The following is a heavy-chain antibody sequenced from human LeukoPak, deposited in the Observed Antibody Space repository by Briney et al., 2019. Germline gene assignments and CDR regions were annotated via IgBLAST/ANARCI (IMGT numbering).Heavy chain of an antibody. V-gene: IGHV4-59*12. D-gene: IGHD5-24*01. Sequence: SETLSLTCTVSGGSITGYSWSWIRQPPGRGLEWIAYIYYSGDTNYNPSLKSRVIVSVDTSKNQFSLKLSSVTAADTAVYYCARDRDGYNLGYYYYYMDVWAKGPRSPSP. CDR2: IYYSGDT. J-gene: IGHJ6*03. CDR3: ARDRDGYNLGYYYYYMDV. CDR1: GGSITGYS.